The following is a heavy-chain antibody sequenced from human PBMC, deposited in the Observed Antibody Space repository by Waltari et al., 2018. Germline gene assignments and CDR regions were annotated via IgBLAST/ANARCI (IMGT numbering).Heavy chain of an antibody. CDR1: NGSIASSGYY. J-gene: IGHJ4*02. D-gene: IGHD6-6*01. CDR3: ARRIATQRDSFDY. Sequence: QVQLQESGPGLVKPSETLSLTCIVSNGSIASSGYYWGWIRQPPGKGLEWIGNIYYTGSTYYTPSLKSRVAMSVDTSKNHFSLTLSFVTAADTAVYYCARRIATQRDSFDYWGQGIPVTLSS. CDR2: IYYTGST. V-gene: IGHV4-39*01.